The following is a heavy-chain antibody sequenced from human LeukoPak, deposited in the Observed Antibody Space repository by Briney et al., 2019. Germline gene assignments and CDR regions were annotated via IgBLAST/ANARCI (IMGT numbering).Heavy chain of an antibody. Sequence: GASVKVSCTASGYTFTSYDINWVRQATGQGLEWMGWMNPNSGNTGYAQKFQGRVTMTRNTSISTAYMELSSLRSEDTAVYYCVGYCSSTSCSNYYYGMDVWGQGTTVTVSS. D-gene: IGHD2-2*01. CDR3: VGYCSSTSCSNYYYGMDV. CDR2: MNPNSGNT. CDR1: GYTFTSYD. V-gene: IGHV1-8*01. J-gene: IGHJ6*02.